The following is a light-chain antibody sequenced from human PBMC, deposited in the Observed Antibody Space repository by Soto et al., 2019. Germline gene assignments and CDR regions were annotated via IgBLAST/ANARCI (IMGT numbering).Light chain of an antibody. V-gene: IGLV2-8*01. Sequence: QSALTQPPSASGSPGQSVTISCTGTSSDVGGYKYVSWYQQHPGKAPKLMIFEVHKRPSGVPDRFSGSKSGNTASLTVSGLQAEDEADYYCSSYTSGSTPYVFGTGTKLTVL. CDR2: EVH. CDR1: SSDVGGYKY. CDR3: SSYTSGSTPYV. J-gene: IGLJ1*01.